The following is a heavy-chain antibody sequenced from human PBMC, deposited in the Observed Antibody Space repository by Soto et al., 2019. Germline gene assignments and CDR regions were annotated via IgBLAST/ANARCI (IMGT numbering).Heavy chain of an antibody. CDR3: ARQRTSVVPQAYFDV. CDR2: IYYSGST. Sequence: PSETLSLTCTVTGDSISSRSYYWGWIRQPPAKGLEWIGSIYYSGSTYNNPSLRSPVSMSIDTSKDQFSLKLKSVTAADTALYFCARQRTSVVPQAYFDVWGPGSLVTVS. V-gene: IGHV4-39*01. CDR1: GDSISSRSYY. J-gene: IGHJ4*02. D-gene: IGHD2-21*01.